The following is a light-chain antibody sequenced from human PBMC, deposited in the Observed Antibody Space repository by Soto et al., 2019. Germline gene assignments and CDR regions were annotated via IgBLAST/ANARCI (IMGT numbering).Light chain of an antibody. CDR3: QHYNSYSEA. CDR1: QTISSW. J-gene: IGKJ1*01. Sequence: DIQMTQSPSTLSGSVGDRVTITCRARQTISSWLAWYQQKPGKAPKLLIYKASTLKSGVPSRLSGSGSGTEVTLTICSLQPDDFATNYCQHYNSYSEAFGQATKVELK. CDR2: KAS. V-gene: IGKV1-5*03.